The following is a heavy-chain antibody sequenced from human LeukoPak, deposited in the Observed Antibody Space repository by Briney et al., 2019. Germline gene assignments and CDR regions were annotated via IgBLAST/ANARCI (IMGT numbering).Heavy chain of an antibody. Sequence: AGGSLRLSCAASGFTVSSNYMSWVRQAPGKGLEWVSVIYSGGCTYYADSVKGRFTISRDNSKNTLYLQMNSLRAEDTVVYYCARDLLGATSGDDAFDIWGQGTMVTVSS. CDR1: GFTVSSNY. D-gene: IGHD1-26*01. V-gene: IGHV3-66*02. CDR3: ARDLLGATSGDDAFDI. J-gene: IGHJ3*02. CDR2: IYSGGCT.